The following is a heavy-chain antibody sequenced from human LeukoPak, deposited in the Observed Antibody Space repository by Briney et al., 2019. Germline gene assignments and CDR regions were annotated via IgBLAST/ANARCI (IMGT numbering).Heavy chain of an antibody. J-gene: IGHJ5*02. V-gene: IGHV1-69*04. CDR1: GGTFSSYA. Sequence: SVKGSCKASGGTFSSYAISCVRQSPGQGLEWMGRIIAIFGIANYAQKFQGRVTITADKSTGTAYMELSSLRSEDTAVYYCARVDSHSDPWGQGTLVTVSS. CDR3: ARVDSHSDP. D-gene: IGHD2-21*01. CDR2: IIAIFGIA.